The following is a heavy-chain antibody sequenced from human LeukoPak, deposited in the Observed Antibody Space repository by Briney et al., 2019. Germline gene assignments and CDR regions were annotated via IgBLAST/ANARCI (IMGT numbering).Heavy chain of an antibody. Sequence: SETQSLTCTVSGGSISSYYWSWIRQPPGKGLEWIGYIYYSGSTNYNPSLKSRVTISVDTSKNQFSLKLSSVTAADTAVYYCARGDGYGHDYWGQGTLVTVSS. V-gene: IGHV4-59*01. CDR2: IYYSGST. CDR1: GGSISSYY. D-gene: IGHD5-24*01. J-gene: IGHJ4*02. CDR3: ARGDGYGHDY.